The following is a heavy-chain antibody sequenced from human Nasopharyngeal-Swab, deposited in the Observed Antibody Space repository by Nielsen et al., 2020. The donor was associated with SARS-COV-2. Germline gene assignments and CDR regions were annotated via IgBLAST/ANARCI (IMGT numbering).Heavy chain of an antibody. D-gene: IGHD3-3*01. V-gene: IGHV3-74*01. CDR2: INSDGSST. CDR1: GFTFRNYW. CDR3: VRGPAGNSFGLFDY. Sequence: GGSLRLSCAASGFTFRNYWMHWVRQDPGKGLMWVSRINSDGSSTSYADFVKGRFTVSRDNARNTLYLQLNSLRDEDTAMYFCVRGPAGNSFGLFDYWGQGTLVTVSS. J-gene: IGHJ4*02.